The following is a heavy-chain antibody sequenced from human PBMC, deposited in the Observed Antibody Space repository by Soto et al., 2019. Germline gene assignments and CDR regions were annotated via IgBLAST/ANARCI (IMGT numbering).Heavy chain of an antibody. CDR2: IIPIFGTA. D-gene: IGHD3-22*01. J-gene: IGHJ4*02. V-gene: IGHV1-69*13. CDR3: ASSLSPYYYDSSGYLGLDY. Sequence: SVKVSCKASGGTFSSYAISWVRQAPGQGLEWMGGIIPIFGTANYAQKFQGRVTITADESTSTAYMELSSLRSEDTAVYYCASSLSPYYYDSSGYLGLDYWGQGTLVTVSA. CDR1: GGTFSSYA.